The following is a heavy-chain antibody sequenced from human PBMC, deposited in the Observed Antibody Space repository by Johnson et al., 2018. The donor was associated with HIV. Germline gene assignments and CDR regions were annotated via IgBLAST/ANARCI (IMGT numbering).Heavy chain of an antibody. J-gene: IGHJ3*02. Sequence: VQLVESGGGLVQSGGSLRLSCGASGFSVSNTYMNWVRQPPGKGLEWVSGIDWNGGSTSYADSVRGRFTISRDNSKNTLCLQMNSLRAEDTAVYYCARAVCRGGRCYSHDAFDIWGQGTMVTVSS. CDR2: IDWNGGST. CDR1: GFSVSNTY. D-gene: IGHD2-15*01. V-gene: IGHV3-66*01. CDR3: ARAVCRGGRCYSHDAFDI.